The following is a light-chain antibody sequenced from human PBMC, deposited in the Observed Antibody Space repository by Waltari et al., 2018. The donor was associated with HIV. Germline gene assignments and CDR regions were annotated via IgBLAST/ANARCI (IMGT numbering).Light chain of an antibody. CDR3: LQDYKYPPT. CDR2: AAS. Sequence: AIQMTQSPSPLSASVGDTVTITCRASQDIRSDLGWYQQKSGKAPKVLIYAASSLQSGVPSRFSGSGSGTVFTLTISSLQPEDYATYYCLQDYKYPPTFGQGTKVEVK. J-gene: IGKJ1*01. V-gene: IGKV1-6*01. CDR1: QDIRSD.